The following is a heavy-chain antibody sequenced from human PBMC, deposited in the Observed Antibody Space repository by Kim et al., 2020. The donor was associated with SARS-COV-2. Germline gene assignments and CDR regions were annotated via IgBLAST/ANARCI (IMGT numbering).Heavy chain of an antibody. V-gene: IGHV4-34*01. D-gene: IGHD1-26*01. CDR3: ARALARRKYGSPGVHFDD. CDR2: ISHSEST. Sequence: SETLSLTCAVYGGSFSGYYWSWVRQPPGKGLEWIGEISHSESTNNNPSPKLRVTKSVDTSKTKFPLNLSLVTAAATAVYYCARALARRKYGSPGVHFDD. J-gene: IGHJ3*01. CDR1: GGSFSGYY.